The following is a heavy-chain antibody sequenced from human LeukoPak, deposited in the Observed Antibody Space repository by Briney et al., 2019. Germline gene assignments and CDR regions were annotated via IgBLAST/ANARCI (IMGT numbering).Heavy chain of an antibody. J-gene: IGHJ1*01. CDR2: IYYTGST. CDR1: GGSISNYY. CDR3: ATDTHAGGSGSYYMRYFQH. V-gene: IGHV4-59*12. Sequence: PSETLSLTCTVSGGSISNYYWTWIRQPPGKGLEWIGYIYYTGSTNYNPSLKSRVTISLDTPKNQFSLKLSSVTAADTAVYYCATDTHAGGSGSYYMRYFQHWGQGTLVTVSS. D-gene: IGHD3-10*01.